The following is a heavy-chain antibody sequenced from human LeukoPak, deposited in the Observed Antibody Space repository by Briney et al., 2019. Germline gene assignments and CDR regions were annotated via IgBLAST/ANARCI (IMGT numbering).Heavy chain of an antibody. Sequence: GGSLTLSCAASGFTFSGSAMHWVRQASGKGLEWVGRIRSKANSYATAYAASVKGRFTISRDDPQNTAYLQLNSLKTEDTAVYYCTRTYDNGMDVWGQGTTVTVSS. D-gene: IGHD3-22*01. CDR3: TRTYDNGMDV. J-gene: IGHJ6*02. V-gene: IGHV3-73*01. CDR2: IRSKANSYAT. CDR1: GFTFSGSA.